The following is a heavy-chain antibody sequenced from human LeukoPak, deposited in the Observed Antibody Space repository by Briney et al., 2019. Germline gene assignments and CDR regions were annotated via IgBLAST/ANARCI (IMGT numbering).Heavy chain of an antibody. Sequence: PGGSLRLSCAASGFTFSSYGMHWVRQAPGKGLEGVAVIWYDGSNQYYAASVKGRFPISRDNSKNTLYLQMNCLRAEDTAVYYCARAAPYYDFWSGYMPLYYYYGIDVWGQGTTVTVSS. V-gene: IGHV3-33*01. J-gene: IGHJ6*02. CDR1: GFTFSSYG. CDR2: IWYDGSNQ. CDR3: ARAAPYYDFWSGYMPLYYYYGIDV. D-gene: IGHD3-3*01.